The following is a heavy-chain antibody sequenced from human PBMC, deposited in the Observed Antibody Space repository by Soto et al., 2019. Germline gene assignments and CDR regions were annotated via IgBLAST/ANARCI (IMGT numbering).Heavy chain of an antibody. Sequence: LSLTCSVSGDSISTVDYFWAWIRQPPGQALEYIGYIYKSATTYYNPSFESRVAISLDTSKSQFSLNVTSVTAADTAVYFCARGRYCLTGRCFPNWFDSWGQGTLVTAPQ. J-gene: IGHJ5*01. CDR1: GDSISTVDYF. CDR3: ARGRYCLTGRCFPNWFDS. D-gene: IGHD2-15*01. V-gene: IGHV4-30-4*01. CDR2: IYKSATT.